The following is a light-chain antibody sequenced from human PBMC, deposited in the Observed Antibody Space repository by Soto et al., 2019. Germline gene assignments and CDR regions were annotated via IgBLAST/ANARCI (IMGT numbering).Light chain of an antibody. CDR2: KAS. Sequence: DIQITQSPATLSASVRDRVTITCRASQSISNSLAWYQQRPGKAPKLLIYKASSLETGVPSRFSGSGSGTEFTLTISSLQPDDFATYYCQQYNSDWNTFGQGTKVDIK. CDR3: QQYNSDWNT. CDR1: QSISNS. J-gene: IGKJ2*01. V-gene: IGKV1-5*03.